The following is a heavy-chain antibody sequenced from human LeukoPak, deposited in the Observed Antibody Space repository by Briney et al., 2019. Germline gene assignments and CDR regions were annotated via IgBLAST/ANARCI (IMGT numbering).Heavy chain of an antibody. D-gene: IGHD3-22*01. CDR2: TYYSGST. V-gene: IGHV4-31*03. Sequence: SETLSLTCTVSGDSISSGSYYWSWIRQHPEKGLEWIANTYYSGSTYYNPSLKSRVAISVDTSKNQFSLNLSSVTDADTAVYYCARARTHYSDGSGLNWFDPWGQGTQVTVSS. J-gene: IGHJ5*02. CDR1: GDSISSGSYY. CDR3: ARARTHYSDGSGLNWFDP.